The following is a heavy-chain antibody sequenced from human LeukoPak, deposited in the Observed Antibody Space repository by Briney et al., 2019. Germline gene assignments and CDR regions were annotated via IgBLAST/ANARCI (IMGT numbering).Heavy chain of an antibody. Sequence: ASVKVSCKASGYTFTSYGISWVRQAPGQGLEWMGWINPNSGGTFYAQKFQGWVTMTRDTSISTAYMELSRLRSDDTAVYYCARALSYGDYPPDYWGQGTLVTVSS. CDR2: INPNSGGT. CDR3: ARALSYGDYPPDY. CDR1: GYTFTSYG. J-gene: IGHJ4*02. D-gene: IGHD4-17*01. V-gene: IGHV1-2*04.